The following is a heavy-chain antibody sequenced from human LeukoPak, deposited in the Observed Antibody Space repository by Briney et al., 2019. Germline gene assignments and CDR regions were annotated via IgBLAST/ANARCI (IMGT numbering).Heavy chain of an antibody. CDR3: ARDYYDSSGFDY. CDR2: ISYDGSNK. J-gene: IGHJ4*02. Sequence: AGGSLRLSCAASGFTFSSYAMHWVRQAPGKGLEWVAVISYDGSNKYYADSVKGRFTISRDNSKNTLYLQMNSLRAEDTAVYYCARDYYDSSGFDYWCQGTLVTVSS. V-gene: IGHV3-30-3*01. D-gene: IGHD3-22*01. CDR1: GFTFSSYA.